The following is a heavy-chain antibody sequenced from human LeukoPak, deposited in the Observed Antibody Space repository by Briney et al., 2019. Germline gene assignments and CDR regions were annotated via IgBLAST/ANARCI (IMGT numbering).Heavy chain of an antibody. CDR1: GFTVSNNY. V-gene: IGHV3-66*01. CDR3: VRGSGNYYNRLDS. J-gene: IGHJ4*02. CDR2: IYSGGST. Sequence: GGSLRLSCVVSGFTVSNNYMSWVRQAPRKGLEWVSLIYSGGSTYYADSVKGRFTISRDNSKNTLYLQMNSLRAEDTAVYYCVRGSGNYYNRLDSWGQGILVTVSS. D-gene: IGHD3-10*01.